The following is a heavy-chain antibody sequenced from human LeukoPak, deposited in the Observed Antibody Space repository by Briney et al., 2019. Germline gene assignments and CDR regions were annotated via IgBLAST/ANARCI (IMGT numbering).Heavy chain of an antibody. CDR1: GFTFSRYG. Sequence: GGSLRLSCAASGFTFSRYGMHWVRQAPGKGLEWVAVIWYDGSKKNYADSVKGRFTISRDNSKNTLNLQMTSLRAEDTAVYYCARVSEDYSSGWYEEYFQYWGQGTLVIVSS. V-gene: IGHV3-33*01. J-gene: IGHJ1*01. CDR2: IWYDGSKK. CDR3: ARVSEDYSSGWYEEYFQY. D-gene: IGHD6-19*01.